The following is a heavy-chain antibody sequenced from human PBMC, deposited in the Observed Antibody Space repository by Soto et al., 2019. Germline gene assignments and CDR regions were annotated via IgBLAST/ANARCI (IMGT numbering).Heavy chain of an antibody. CDR1: GYTLTELS. J-gene: IGHJ4*02. CDR3: ARDIPTYYEFWSGYYSDY. Sequence: ASVKVSCKVSGYTLTELSMHWVRQAPGKGLEWMGGFDPEDGDTIHAQKFQGRVTMTEDTSTSTAYMELRSLRSDDTAVYYCARDIPTYYEFWSGYYSDYWGQGTLVTVSS. V-gene: IGHV1-24*01. D-gene: IGHD3-3*01. CDR2: FDPEDGDT.